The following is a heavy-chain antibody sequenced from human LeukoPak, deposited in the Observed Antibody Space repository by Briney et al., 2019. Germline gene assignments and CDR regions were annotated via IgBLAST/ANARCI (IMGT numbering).Heavy chain of an antibody. CDR2: MYSDGDT. CDR1: GFTVSSNY. V-gene: IGHV3-53*01. Sequence: GGSLRLSCAASGFTVSSNYMSWIRQAPGKGLEWVSVMYSDGDTYYADSVKGRFTISRDNSKNTLYLQMNSLRAEDTAVYYCAGTLYSGYGLGSLGAFDIWGQGTMVTVSS. D-gene: IGHD5-12*01. CDR3: AGTLYSGYGLGSLGAFDI. J-gene: IGHJ3*02.